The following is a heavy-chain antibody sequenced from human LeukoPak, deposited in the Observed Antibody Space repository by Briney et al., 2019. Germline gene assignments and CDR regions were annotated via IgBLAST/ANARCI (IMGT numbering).Heavy chain of an antibody. CDR3: ARNTIFHP. D-gene: IGHD3-9*01. V-gene: IGHV3-11*03. CDR1: GFTFSDYY. J-gene: IGHJ5*02. CDR2: INGSSSDT. Sequence: GGSLRLSCAASGFTFSDYYMTWIRQAPGRGLEWISYINGSSSDTKYADSVKGRFTISRDNAKSSLYLLMNSLRDEDAGIYYCARNTIFHPWGQGTLVTVSS.